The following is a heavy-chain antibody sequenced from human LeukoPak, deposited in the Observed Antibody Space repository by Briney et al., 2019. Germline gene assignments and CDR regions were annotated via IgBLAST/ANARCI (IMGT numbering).Heavy chain of an antibody. V-gene: IGHV4-59*12. CDR1: GGSISTYY. Sequence: SETLSLTCTVSGGSISTYYWSWIRQPPGKGLEWIGYIYYSGSTSYNPSLKSRVTISVDTSKNQFSLKLISVTAADTAVYYCARDGLGMDVWGKGTTVTVSS. J-gene: IGHJ6*04. CDR2: IYYSGST. CDR3: ARDGLGMDV.